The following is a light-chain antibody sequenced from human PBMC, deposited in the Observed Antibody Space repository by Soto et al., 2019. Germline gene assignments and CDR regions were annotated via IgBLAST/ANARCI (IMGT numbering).Light chain of an antibody. CDR1: NIGYKS. J-gene: IGLJ2*01. CDR2: DGT. V-gene: IGLV3-21*02. CDR3: QVCYTHSNHVV. Sequence: SYELTQPPSVSVAPGQTATITCGGDNIGYKSVHWYQQKPGPAPVLVVYDGTDRPSGIPERFSGSNSENTATLTISSVEDGYEADYYCQVCYTHSNHVVFGGGTQLTVL.